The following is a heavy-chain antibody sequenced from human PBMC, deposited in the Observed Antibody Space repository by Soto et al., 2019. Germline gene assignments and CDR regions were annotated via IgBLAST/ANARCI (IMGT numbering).Heavy chain of an antibody. CDR2: ISWDGGST. D-gene: IGHD6-19*01. V-gene: IGHV3-43*01. Sequence: GGSLRLSCAASGFTFDDYTMHWVRQAPGKGPEWVSLISWDGGSTYYADSVKGRFTISRDNSKNSLYLQMNSLRTEDTALYYCAKGGYSSGWYVKGYGMDVWGQGTTVTVSS. CDR3: AKGGYSSGWYVKGYGMDV. J-gene: IGHJ6*02. CDR1: GFTFDDYT.